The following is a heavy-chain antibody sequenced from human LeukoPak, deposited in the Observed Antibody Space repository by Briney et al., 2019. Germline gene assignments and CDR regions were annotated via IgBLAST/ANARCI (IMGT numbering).Heavy chain of an antibody. Sequence: SQTLSLICAISGDSVSSNSAAWTWIRQSPSRGLEWLGRTYYRSKWYNDYAVSVKGRITISADTSKNQFSLQLNSVTPEDTAVYYCARSISGLGDWGQGTLVTVSS. CDR3: ARSISGLGD. V-gene: IGHV6-1*01. D-gene: IGHD3-10*01. CDR1: GDSVSSNSAA. J-gene: IGHJ4*02. CDR2: TYYRSKWYN.